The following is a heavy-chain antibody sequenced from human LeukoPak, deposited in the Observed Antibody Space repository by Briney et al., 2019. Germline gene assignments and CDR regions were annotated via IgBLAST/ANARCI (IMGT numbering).Heavy chain of an antibody. V-gene: IGHV3-21*01. Sequence: PGGSLRLSCAASGFTFSSYWMSWVRQAPGKGLEWVSSISSSSSYIYYADSVKGRFTISRDNAKNSLYLQMNSLRAEDTAVYYCARDLSPSYSSSWELRSDPFQHWGQGTLVTVSS. CDR3: ARDLSPSYSSSWELRSDPFQH. CDR1: GFTFSSYW. CDR2: ISSSSSYI. J-gene: IGHJ1*01. D-gene: IGHD6-13*01.